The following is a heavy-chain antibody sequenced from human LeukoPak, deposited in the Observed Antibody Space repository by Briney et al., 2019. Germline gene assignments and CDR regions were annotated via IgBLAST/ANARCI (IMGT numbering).Heavy chain of an antibody. CDR1: GFTFTSYA. V-gene: IGHV3-23*01. Sequence: GGSLRLSCAASGFTFTSYAMSWVRQAPGKGLEWVSDISGSGVSTYYADSVKGRFTISRDNSKNTVYLQMNSLRAEDTAVYYCARGYYDTGAFDIWGQGTMVTVSS. CDR2: ISGSGVST. CDR3: ARGYYDTGAFDI. J-gene: IGHJ3*02. D-gene: IGHD3-22*01.